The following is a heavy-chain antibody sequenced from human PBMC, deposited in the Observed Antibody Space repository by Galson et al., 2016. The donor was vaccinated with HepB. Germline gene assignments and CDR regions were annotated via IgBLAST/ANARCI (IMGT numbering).Heavy chain of an antibody. CDR2: INTANGNT. V-gene: IGHV1-3*03. CDR3: AKSRYDGYDHNYYYSAMDV. Sequence: SVKVSCKASGYTFTAYSMHWVRQAPGQRPEWVGWINTANGNTKYSQDFQGRVTINRDKSATTVYLELHSLRSEDMAVYYCAKSRYDGYDHNYYYSAMDVWGQGTTVTVSS. D-gene: IGHD5-12*01. CDR1: GYTFTAYS. J-gene: IGHJ6*02.